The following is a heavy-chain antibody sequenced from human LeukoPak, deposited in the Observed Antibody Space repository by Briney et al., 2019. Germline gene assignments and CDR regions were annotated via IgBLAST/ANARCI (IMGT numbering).Heavy chain of an antibody. Sequence: GGSLRLSCAASGFTFSSYTMHWVRQAPGKGLEWVSVIYSGGRTYYAESVKGRFTISRDSSTNTLFLQMNTLRGEDTAIYYCARDLVVAGLVPWGQGTLVLVSS. CDR1: GFTFSSYT. J-gene: IGHJ5*02. D-gene: IGHD3-22*01. CDR2: IYSGGRT. CDR3: ARDLVVAGLVP. V-gene: IGHV3-66*01.